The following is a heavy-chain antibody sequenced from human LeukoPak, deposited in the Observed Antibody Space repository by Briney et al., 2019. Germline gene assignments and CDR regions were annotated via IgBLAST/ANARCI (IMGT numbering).Heavy chain of an antibody. Sequence: PGGSLRLSCAASGFTFSSYSMNWVRQAPGKGLEWVSSISCSSSYIYYADSVKGRFTISRDNAKNSLYLQMNSLRAEDTAVYYCARVRVVVTAAIDYWGQGTLVTVSS. V-gene: IGHV3-21*01. CDR1: GFTFSSYS. CDR2: ISCSSSYI. CDR3: ARVRVVVTAAIDY. J-gene: IGHJ4*02. D-gene: IGHD2-21*02.